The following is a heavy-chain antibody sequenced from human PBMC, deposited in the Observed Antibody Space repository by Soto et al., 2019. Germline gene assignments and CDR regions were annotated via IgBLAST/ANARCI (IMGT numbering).Heavy chain of an antibody. D-gene: IGHD6-6*01. CDR1: GYTFTGYY. CDR3: ARSVSTIGARPSR. J-gene: IGHJ4*02. Sequence: ASVEVSCEASGYTFTGYYIHWVRQAPGQGLEWMGWINPKSGDTKLAQRFQGRVTMTRDKSISTAYMELSRLRSDDTAVYFCARSVSTIGARPSRWGQGPVITFYS. CDR2: INPKSGDT. V-gene: IGHV1-2*02.